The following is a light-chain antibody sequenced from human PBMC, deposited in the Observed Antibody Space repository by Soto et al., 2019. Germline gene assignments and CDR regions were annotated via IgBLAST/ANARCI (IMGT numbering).Light chain of an antibody. CDR3: NSYRNTAARYV. CDR2: DVG. CDR1: SRDVGGYNY. V-gene: IGLV2-14*03. J-gene: IGLJ1*01. Sequence: QSVLTQRASVSGSPGQSSTISCTGTSRDVGGYNYVSWYQHRPGEVPKLIIYDVGNRPSGVSDRFSGSKSGDTASLTISGLRAEDEADYYCNSYRNTAARYVFGTGTKVTVL.